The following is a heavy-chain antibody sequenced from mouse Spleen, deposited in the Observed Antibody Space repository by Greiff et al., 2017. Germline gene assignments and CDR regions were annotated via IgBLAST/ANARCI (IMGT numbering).Heavy chain of an antibody. J-gene: IGHJ3*01. V-gene: IGHV1-81*01. D-gene: IGHD2-3*01. Sequence: QVQLQQSGAELARPGASVKLSCKASGYTFTSYGISWVKQRTGQGLEWIGEIYPRSGNTYYNEKFKGKATLTADKSSSTAYMELRSLTSEDSAVYYCARRGTIYDGYYKFAYWGQGTLVTVSA. CDR1: GYTFTSYG. CDR2: IYPRSGNT. CDR3: ARRGTIYDGYYKFAY.